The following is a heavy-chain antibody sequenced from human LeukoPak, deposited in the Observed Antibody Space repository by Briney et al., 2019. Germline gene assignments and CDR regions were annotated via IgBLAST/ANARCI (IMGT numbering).Heavy chain of an antibody. D-gene: IGHD5/OR15-5a*01. CDR3: ARGDSAESTDYFDY. V-gene: IGHV3-11*04. CDR1: GFTFSDYY. Sequence: GGSLRLSCAASGFTFSDYYMSWIRQAPGKGLEWVSYFSSSGSTIYYADSVKGRFTISRDNAKNSLYLQMNSLRAEDTAVYYCARGDSAESTDYFDYWGQGTLVTVSS. CDR2: FSSSGSTI. J-gene: IGHJ4*02.